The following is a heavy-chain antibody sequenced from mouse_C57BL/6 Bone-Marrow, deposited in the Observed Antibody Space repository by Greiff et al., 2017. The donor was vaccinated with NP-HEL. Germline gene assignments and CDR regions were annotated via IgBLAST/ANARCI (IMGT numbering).Heavy chain of an antibody. CDR3: ARHDYDDYFDY. V-gene: IGHV5-2*01. J-gene: IGHJ2*01. D-gene: IGHD2-4*01. CDR1: EYEFPSLN. Sequence: EVKVVESGGGLVQPGESLKLSCESNEYEFPSLNMSWVRKTPEKRLELVAAINSDGGSTYYPDTMERRFIISRDNTKKTLYLQMSSLRSEDTALYYCARHDYDDYFDYWGQGTTLTVSS. CDR2: INSDGGST.